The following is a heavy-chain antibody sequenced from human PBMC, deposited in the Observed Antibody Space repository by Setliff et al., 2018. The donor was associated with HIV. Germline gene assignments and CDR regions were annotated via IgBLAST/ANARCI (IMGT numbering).Heavy chain of an antibody. CDR1: GFTFTGHA. D-gene: IGHD3-22*01. CDR3: AKTYYYDSSGYYYFDS. Sequence: PGGSLRLSCAASGFTFTGHAMHWVRQAPGKGLEWVALISFDGGKEYYADSVRGRFTISRDNSKNSLYLQMNSLRAEDTAVYYCAKTYYYDSSGYYYFDSWGQGTLVTVSS. CDR2: ISFDGGKE. J-gene: IGHJ4*02. V-gene: IGHV3-30*04.